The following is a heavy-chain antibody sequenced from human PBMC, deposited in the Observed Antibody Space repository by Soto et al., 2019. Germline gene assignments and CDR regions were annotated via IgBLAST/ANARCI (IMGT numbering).Heavy chain of an antibody. D-gene: IGHD1-26*01. V-gene: IGHV3-30*18. CDR2: ISYDGSNK. J-gene: IGHJ4*02. Sequence: SCAASGFTFSSYDMYWVRQAPGKGLEWVAGISYDGSNKYYADSVKGRFTISRDNSKNTLYLQMNSLRAEDTAVYYCAKGSYSGIYSDFDYWGQGTLVTVSS. CDR1: GFTFSSYD. CDR3: AKGSYSGIYSDFDY.